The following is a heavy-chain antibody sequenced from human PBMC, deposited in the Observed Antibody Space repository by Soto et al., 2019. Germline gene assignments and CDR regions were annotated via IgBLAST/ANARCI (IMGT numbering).Heavy chain of an antibody. CDR2: IIPILGIA. D-gene: IGHD6-13*01. V-gene: IGHV1-69*02. CDR1: GGTFSSYT. Sequence: QVQLVQSGAEVKKPGSSVKVSCKASGGTFSSYTIGWVRQAPGQGLEWMGRIIPILGIANYAQKFQGRVTITADKSTSTAYMELSSLRSEDTAVYYCARGVRYSSSWYYFDYWGQGTLVTVSS. CDR3: ARGVRYSSSWYYFDY. J-gene: IGHJ4*02.